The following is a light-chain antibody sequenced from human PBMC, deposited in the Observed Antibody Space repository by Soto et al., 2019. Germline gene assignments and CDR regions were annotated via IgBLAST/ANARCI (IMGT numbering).Light chain of an antibody. J-gene: IGKJ1*01. CDR3: QQYGSSATWR. CDR1: QSVSSSY. V-gene: IGKV3-20*01. Sequence: EIVLTQSPGTLSLSPGERATLSCRASQSVSSSYLAWYQQKPGQAPRLLSYGASRRATGSPDRLSGSGSGKELTLNISRLETEEFAVYYCQQYGSSATWRVGQGTKLASK. CDR2: GAS.